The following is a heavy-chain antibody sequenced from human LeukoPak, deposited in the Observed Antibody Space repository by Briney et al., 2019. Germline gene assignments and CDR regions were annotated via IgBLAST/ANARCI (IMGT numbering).Heavy chain of an antibody. CDR3: AKDARFLYGGKRDYYFDY. CDR1: GFTFVSYG. CDR2: IRYDGSDK. D-gene: IGHD4-23*01. V-gene: IGHV3-30*02. Sequence: GGSLRLSCAASGFTFVSYGMHWVRQAPGKGLEWVTFIRYDGSDKDYADSVKGRFTISRDNSKNTLYLQMNSLRREDTAVYYCAKDARFLYGGKRDYYFDYWGQGTLVAVSS. J-gene: IGHJ4*02.